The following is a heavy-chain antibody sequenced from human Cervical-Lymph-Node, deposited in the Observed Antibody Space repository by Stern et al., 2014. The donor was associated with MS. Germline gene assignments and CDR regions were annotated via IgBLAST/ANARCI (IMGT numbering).Heavy chain of an antibody. Sequence: QLQLQESGPGLVKPSGTLSLTCTVSGASLSGANWWTLVRQPPGKGLEWFGEMFQTGDTNYNPSIRSRVVMLVDSSKSQLSLQLTSVTAADTAVYYCARGGGTDSPTYDYWGQGTLVTVS. D-gene: IGHD3-16*01. CDR2: MFQTGDT. V-gene: IGHV4-4*02. CDR3: ARGGGTDSPTYDY. J-gene: IGHJ4*02. CDR1: GASLSGANW.